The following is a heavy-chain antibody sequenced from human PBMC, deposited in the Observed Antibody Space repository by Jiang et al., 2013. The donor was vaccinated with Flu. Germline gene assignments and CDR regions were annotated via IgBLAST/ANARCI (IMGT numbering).Heavy chain of an antibody. CDR2: IGGSGGST. CDR3: AKTLLISSTVTTLFFDY. CDR1: GFTFSSYA. Sequence: VQLVESGGGLVQPGGSLRLSCAASGFTFSSYAMGWVRQTPGKGLEWVSGIGGSGGSTHYAESVRGRLTVSRDNSKDTLYLQMNSLRAEDTAVYYCAKTLLISSTVTTLFFDYWGQGTLVTVSS. J-gene: IGHJ4*02. D-gene: IGHD4-17*01. V-gene: IGHV3-23*04.